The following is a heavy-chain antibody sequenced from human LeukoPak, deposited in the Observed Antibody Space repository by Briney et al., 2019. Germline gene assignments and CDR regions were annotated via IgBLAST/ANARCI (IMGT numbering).Heavy chain of an antibody. CDR3: TQERAGTTVDY. D-gene: IGHD1-7*01. Sequence: SETLSLTCTVSGGSISSTTYYWGWIRQPPGKGLEWIGSVYYTGGTYNNPSLKSRLTISIDTSRNQFSLKLSSVTAADTAVYYCTQERAGTTVDYWGQGTLVTVSS. V-gene: IGHV4-39*01. CDR1: GGSISSTTYY. J-gene: IGHJ4*02. CDR2: VYYTGGT.